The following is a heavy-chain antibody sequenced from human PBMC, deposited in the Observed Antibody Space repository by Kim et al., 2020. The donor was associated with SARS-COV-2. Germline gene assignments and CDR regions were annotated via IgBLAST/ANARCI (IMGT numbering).Heavy chain of an antibody. J-gene: IGHJ1*01. CDR1: GFLFSVYG. D-gene: IGHD2-21*01. V-gene: IGHV3-30*18. CDR3: AKGNSIHFDHVEH. CDR2: ISYDGSHQ. Sequence: GKSLRLSCAASGFLFSVYGLYWVRQAPGKGLEWVAAISYDGSHQDYGASVMGRFAISSDHSKQTVFLQMDGLTFDDTAMYYCAKGNSIHFDHVEHWGQGT.